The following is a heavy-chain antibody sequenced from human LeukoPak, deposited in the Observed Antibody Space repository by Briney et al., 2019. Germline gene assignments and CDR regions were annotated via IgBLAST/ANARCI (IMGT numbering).Heavy chain of an antibody. CDR2: IYYSGST. Sequence: SETLSLTCTVSGGSISSYYWSWIRQPPGKGLEWIGYIYYSGSTNYNPSLKSRVTISVDTSKNQFSLKLSSVTAADTAVYYCARERGQWLVRGYFDYWGQGTLVTVSS. J-gene: IGHJ4*02. D-gene: IGHD6-19*01. CDR1: GGSISSYY. V-gene: IGHV4-59*01. CDR3: ARERGQWLVRGYFDY.